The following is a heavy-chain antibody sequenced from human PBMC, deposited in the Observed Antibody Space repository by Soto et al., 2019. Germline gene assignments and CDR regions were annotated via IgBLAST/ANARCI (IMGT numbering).Heavy chain of an antibody. V-gene: IGHV3-11*01. CDR2: ISNSGSTI. CDR1: EFTCSDYY. CDR3: ARGLAYGDYGWLDP. Sequence: QVQLVEAGGGLVKPGGSLRLSCAASEFTCSDYYMTWIRQAPGKGLEWVSYISNSGSTIYYADSVKGRFTISRDNAKNSLYLQMNSLRAEDTAVYYCARGLAYGDYGWLDPWGQGTLVTVSP. D-gene: IGHD4-17*01. J-gene: IGHJ5*02.